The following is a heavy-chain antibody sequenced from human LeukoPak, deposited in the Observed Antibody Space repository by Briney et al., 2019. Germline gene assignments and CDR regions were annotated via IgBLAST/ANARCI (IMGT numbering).Heavy chain of an antibody. D-gene: IGHD3-10*01. CDR3: AKVMARGITSTPDY. V-gene: IGHV3-30*02. CDR1: GFSFSSHG. CDR2: IRYDGNNE. Sequence: GGSLRLSCATSGFSFSSHGIHWFRRAPGKGLEWVAFIRYDGNNEYYAESVKGRFTISRDNSKNTLYLQMNSLKPEDTAVYYCAKVMARGITSTPDYWGQGTLVTVSS. J-gene: IGHJ4*02.